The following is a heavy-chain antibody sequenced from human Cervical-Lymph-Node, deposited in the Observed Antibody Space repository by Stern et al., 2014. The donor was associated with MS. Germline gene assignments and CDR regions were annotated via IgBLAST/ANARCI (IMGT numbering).Heavy chain of an antibody. J-gene: IGHJ6*02. Sequence: QVQLVQSGAEVKKPGSSVKVSCKASGGTFSNYAIRWVRQAPGQGLEWMGGIIPMFDTTHYAQKFQSRVTITADASTRTAYMELSSLISEDTAVYYCARGVRLDGMDVWGRGTTVTVSS. CDR2: IIPMFDTT. V-gene: IGHV1-69*01. CDR1: GGTFSNYA. CDR3: ARGVRLDGMDV. D-gene: IGHD3-10*01.